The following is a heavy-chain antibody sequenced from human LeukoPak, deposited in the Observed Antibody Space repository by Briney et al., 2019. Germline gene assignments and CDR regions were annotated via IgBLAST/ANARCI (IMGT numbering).Heavy chain of an antibody. J-gene: IGHJ6*02. CDR3: ARGTIGCTNGVCNYYYYGMDV. D-gene: IGHD2-8*01. CDR2: MNPNSGNT. CDR1: GYTFTSYD. V-gene: IGHV1-8*01. Sequence: GASVNVACKASGYTFTSYDINWVRQATGQGREWMGWMNPNSGNTGYAQKFQGRVTMTRNTSISTAYMELSSLRSEDTAVYYCARGTIGCTNGVCNYYYYGMDVWGQGTTVTVSS.